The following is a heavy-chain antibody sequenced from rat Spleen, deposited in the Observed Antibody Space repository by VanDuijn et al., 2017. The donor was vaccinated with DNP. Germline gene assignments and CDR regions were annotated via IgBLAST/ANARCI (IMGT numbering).Heavy chain of an antibody. CDR3: SSHYYSYYYAMDA. Sequence: EVQLVESGGGLVQPGRSLKLSCLASGFTFSNYGMNWIRQAPGKGLEWVASISSSSSYIYYADTVKGRFTISRENAKNTLYLQMTSLKSEDTALYYCSSHYYSYYYAMDAWGQGTSVTVSS. D-gene: IGHD1-1*01. V-gene: IGHV5-34*01. CDR2: ISSSSSYI. CDR1: GFTFSNYG. J-gene: IGHJ4*01.